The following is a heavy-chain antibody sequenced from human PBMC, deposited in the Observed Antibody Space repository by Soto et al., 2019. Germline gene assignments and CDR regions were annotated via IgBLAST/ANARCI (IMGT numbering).Heavy chain of an antibody. Sequence: GGSLRLSCAASGFTFSSYAMSWVRQAPGKGLEWVSAISGSGGSTYYADSVKGRFTISRDNSKNTLYLQMNSLRAEDTAVYYCAKDKVSSSWFNYYGMDVWGQGTTVTVSS. J-gene: IGHJ6*02. CDR3: AKDKVSSSWFNYYGMDV. CDR1: GFTFSSYA. CDR2: ISGSGGST. D-gene: IGHD6-13*01. V-gene: IGHV3-23*01.